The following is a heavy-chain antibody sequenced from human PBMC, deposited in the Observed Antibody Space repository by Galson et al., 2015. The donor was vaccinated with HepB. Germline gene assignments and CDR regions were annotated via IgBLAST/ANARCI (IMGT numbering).Heavy chain of an antibody. D-gene: IGHD5-24*01. V-gene: IGHV1-69*04. CDR2: IIPILGIA. CDR1: GGTFSSYA. Sequence: SVKVSCKASGGTFSSYAISWVRQAPGQGLEWMGRIIPILGIANYAQKFQGRVTITADKSTSTAYMELSSLRSEDTAVYYCARGDGYNQPLDWGQGTLVTVSS. J-gene: IGHJ4*02. CDR3: ARGDGYNQPLD.